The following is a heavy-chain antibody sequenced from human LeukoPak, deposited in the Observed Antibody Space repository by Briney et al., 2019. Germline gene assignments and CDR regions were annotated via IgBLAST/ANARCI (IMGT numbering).Heavy chain of an antibody. D-gene: IGHD6-13*01. CDR2: IYSGGST. CDR1: GFTVSSNY. Sequence: GGSLRLSCAASGFTVSSNYMSWVRQAPGKGLEWVSVIYSGGSTYYADSVKGRFTISRDNSKNTLYLQMNSLRAEDTAVYYCSSSSRQAYFDYWGQGTLVTVSS. J-gene: IGHJ4*02. CDR3: SSSSRQAYFDY. V-gene: IGHV3-53*01.